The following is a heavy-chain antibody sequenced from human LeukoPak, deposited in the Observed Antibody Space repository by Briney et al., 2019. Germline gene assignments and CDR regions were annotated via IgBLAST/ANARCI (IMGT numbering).Heavy chain of an antibody. D-gene: IGHD5-18*01. V-gene: IGHV3-48*03. Sequence: GGSLRLSCAASGFTFSSYEMNWVRQAPGKGLEWVSYISSSGSTIYYADSVKGRFTISRDNAKNSLYLQMNSLRAEDTAVYYCAREQYSYGYEGYWGQGTLVTVSS. CDR2: ISSSGSTI. CDR3: AREQYSYGYEGY. J-gene: IGHJ4*02. CDR1: GFTFSSYE.